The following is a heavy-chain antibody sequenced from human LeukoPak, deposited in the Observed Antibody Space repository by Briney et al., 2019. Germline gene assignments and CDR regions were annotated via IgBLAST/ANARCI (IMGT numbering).Heavy chain of an antibody. CDR2: IYHSGST. CDR3: ARVNRGCCSSTSCITSYYYYYMDV. Sequence: SETLSLTCTVSGYSISSGYYWGWIRQPPGKGLEWIGSIYHSGSTYYNPSLKSRVTISVDTSKNQFSLKLSSVTAADTAVYYCARVNRGCCSSTSCITSYYYYYMDVWGKGTTVTISS. V-gene: IGHV4-38-2*02. D-gene: IGHD2-2*01. J-gene: IGHJ6*03. CDR1: GYSISSGYY.